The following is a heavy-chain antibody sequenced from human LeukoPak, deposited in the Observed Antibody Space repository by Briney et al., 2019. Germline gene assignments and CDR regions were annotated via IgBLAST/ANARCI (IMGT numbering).Heavy chain of an antibody. CDR2: IKQDGSEK. V-gene: IGHV3-7*01. CDR3: ARDHCSSSSCYTYYGMEL. Sequence: GGSLRLSCAASGFTFSSYWMSRVRQAPGKGLEWVANIKQDGSEKYYVDSVKGRFTISRDNAKNSLYLQMNSLRAEDTAVYYCARDHCSSSSCYTYYGMELWGQGTTVTVSS. J-gene: IGHJ6*02. D-gene: IGHD2-2*02. CDR1: GFTFSSYW.